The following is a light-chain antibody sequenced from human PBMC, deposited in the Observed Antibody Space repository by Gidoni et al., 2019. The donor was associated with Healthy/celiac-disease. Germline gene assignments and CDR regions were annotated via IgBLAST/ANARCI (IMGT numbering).Light chain of an antibody. CDR2: QDT. V-gene: IGLV3-1*01. CDR3: QAWHSSTVV. Sequence: SYELTQPPSVAVYPGTTDSITCSGDKLGDKYACWSEQKPGQSPVLFIYQDTKRPSGIPERFSGSNSVNTATLTISGTQAMDEADYYCQAWHSSTVVFGGGTKLTVL. J-gene: IGLJ2*01. CDR1: KLGDKY.